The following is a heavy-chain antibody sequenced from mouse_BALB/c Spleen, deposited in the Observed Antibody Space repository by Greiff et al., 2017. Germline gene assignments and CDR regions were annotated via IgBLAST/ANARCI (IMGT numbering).Heavy chain of an antibody. Sequence: EVKLMESGGGLVKPGGSLKLSCAASGFTFSSYAMSWVRQTPEKRLEWVASISSGGSIYYPDSVKGRFTISRDNARNILYLQMSSMRSEDTAMYYCARPLRLRFDYWGQGTTLTVSS. CDR2: ISSGGSI. D-gene: IGHD1-2*01. J-gene: IGHJ2*01. V-gene: IGHV5-6-5*01. CDR3: ARPLRLRFDY. CDR1: GFTFSSYA.